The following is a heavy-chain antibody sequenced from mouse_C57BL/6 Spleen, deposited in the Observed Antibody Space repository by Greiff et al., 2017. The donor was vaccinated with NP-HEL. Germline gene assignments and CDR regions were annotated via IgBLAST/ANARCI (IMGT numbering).Heavy chain of an antibody. CDR3: ARWGMNGDYDY. D-gene: IGHD2-4*01. CDR1: GYTFTDYY. J-gene: IGHJ2*01. V-gene: IGHV1-26*01. Sequence: VQLQQSGPELVKPGASVKISCKASGYTFTDYYMNWVKQSHGKSLEWIGDINPNNGGTSYNQKFKGKATLTVDKSSSTAYMELRSLTSEDSAVYYCARWGMNGDYDYWGQGTTLTVSS. CDR2: INPNNGGT.